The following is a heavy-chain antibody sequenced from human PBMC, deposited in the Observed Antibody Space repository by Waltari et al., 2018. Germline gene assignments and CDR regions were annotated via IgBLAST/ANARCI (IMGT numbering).Heavy chain of an antibody. CDR3: ARGRPFYETSGYYYNY. J-gene: IGHJ4*02. CDR2: INHSGST. D-gene: IGHD3-22*01. CDR1: AGSFSDYF. Sequence: QVQLQQWGAGLLKPSETLSLTCAVYAGSFSDYFWGWIRQAPGKGLEWIGEINHSGSTNSSPSPKSRVTISLDTAQSQFSLTLTSVTAADTALYYCARGRPFYETSGYYYNYWGQGTLVTVSS. V-gene: IGHV4-34*01.